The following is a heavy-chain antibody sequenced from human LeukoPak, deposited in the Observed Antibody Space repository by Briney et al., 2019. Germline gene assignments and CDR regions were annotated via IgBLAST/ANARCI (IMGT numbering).Heavy chain of an antibody. V-gene: IGHV3-23*01. J-gene: IGHJ2*01. D-gene: IGHD5-12*01. CDR3: ARGETIKGTDWYFDL. CDR2: ISGSGGST. CDR1: GFTFTKYA. Sequence: GNSLRLSCSASGFTFTKYAMTWVRQAPGKGLEWVSSISGSGGSTYYGDSAQGRFTISRDNAKNSLYLQMNSLRVEDTAVYFCARGETIKGTDWYFDLWGRGTLVTVSS.